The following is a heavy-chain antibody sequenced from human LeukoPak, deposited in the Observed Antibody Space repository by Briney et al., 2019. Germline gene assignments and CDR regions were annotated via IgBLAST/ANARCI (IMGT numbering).Heavy chain of an antibody. CDR3: ARGRAVYYDSSGYYPTFDY. CDR1: GYTFTGYY. CDR2: INPNSGGT. J-gene: IGHJ4*02. Sequence: ASVKVSCKASGYTFTGYYMHWVRQAPGQGLEWMGWINPNSGGTNYAQKFQGRVTMTRDTSISTAYMELSRLRSDDTAVYYCARGRAVYYDSSGYYPTFDYWGQGTLVTVSS. V-gene: IGHV1-2*02. D-gene: IGHD3-22*01.